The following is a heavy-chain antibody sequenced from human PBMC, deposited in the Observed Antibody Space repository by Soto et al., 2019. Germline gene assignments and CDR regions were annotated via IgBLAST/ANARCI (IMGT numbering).Heavy chain of an antibody. CDR1: GFTFSAYG. Sequence: GGSLRLSCEVSGFTFSAYGMHWVRQAPGKGLEWVAGISGSGISTHYADSVKGRFTVSRDNSKNTLYLQMNSLRAEDTAVYNCAKEPVGPDWYFDLWGRGTLVTVSS. CDR3: AKEPVGPDWYFDL. CDR2: ISGSGIST. J-gene: IGHJ2*01. V-gene: IGHV3-23*01.